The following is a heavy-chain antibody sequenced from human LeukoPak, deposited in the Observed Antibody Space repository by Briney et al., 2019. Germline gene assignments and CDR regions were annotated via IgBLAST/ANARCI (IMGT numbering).Heavy chain of an antibody. Sequence: SVKVSCKASGYTFTSYGISWVRQAPGQGLEWMGGIIPIFGTANYAQKFQGRVTITADESTSTAYMELSSLRSEDTAVYYCARAAGYSGYIEYYFDYWGQGTLVTVSS. J-gene: IGHJ4*02. D-gene: IGHD5-12*01. V-gene: IGHV1-69*13. CDR1: GYTFTSYG. CDR3: ARAAGYSGYIEYYFDY. CDR2: IIPIFGTA.